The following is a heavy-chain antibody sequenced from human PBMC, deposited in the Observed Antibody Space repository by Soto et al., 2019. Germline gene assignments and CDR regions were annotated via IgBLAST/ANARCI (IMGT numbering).Heavy chain of an antibody. CDR3: ASMSTVGSFDY. J-gene: IGHJ4*02. Sequence: VQLQESGPGLVKPSGTLSLMCTVSGDSITSYYYNWIRQPPGKGLEWIGFIDYRGSTHYSPSLKSRVTMSVDASNNQLSLTLSSVTAADTAVYYCASMSTVGSFDYWGQGSLLTVSS. CDR2: IDYRGST. V-gene: IGHV4-59*08. CDR1: GDSITSYY. D-gene: IGHD6-13*01.